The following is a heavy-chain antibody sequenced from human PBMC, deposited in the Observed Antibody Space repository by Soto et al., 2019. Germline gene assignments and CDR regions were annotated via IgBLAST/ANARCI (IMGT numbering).Heavy chain of an antibody. J-gene: IGHJ6*02. CDR3: TIGPVVVTANPYYYYGMDV. Sequence: EVQLVESGGGLVKPGGSLRLSCAASGFTFSNAWMSWVRQAPGKGLEWVGRIKSKTDGGTTDYAAPVKGRFTISRDDSKNTLYLQMNSLKTEDTAVYYCTIGPVVVTANPYYYYGMDVWGQGTTVTVSS. CDR1: GFTFSNAW. CDR2: IKSKTDGGTT. V-gene: IGHV3-15*01. D-gene: IGHD2-21*02.